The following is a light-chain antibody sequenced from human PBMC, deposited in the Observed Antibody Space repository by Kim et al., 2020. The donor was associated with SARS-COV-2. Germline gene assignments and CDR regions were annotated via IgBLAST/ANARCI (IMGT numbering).Light chain of an antibody. CDR3: EQREDWPLT. V-gene: IGKV3-11*01. CDR2: DAS. J-gene: IGKJ4*01. Sequence: PGERATLSCRASQSVSTSVAWFQHKPGQAPRLLIHDASYRATGIPARVSGSGSGTDFTLTITGLQGEGCAVYYCEQREDWPLTVGGGTEVDI. CDR1: QSVSTS.